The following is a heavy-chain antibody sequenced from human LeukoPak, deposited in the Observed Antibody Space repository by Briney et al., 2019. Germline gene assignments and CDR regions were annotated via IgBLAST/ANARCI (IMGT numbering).Heavy chain of an antibody. J-gene: IGHJ4*02. CDR1: GGSISSDNW. CDR3: ARKGYTYGYFFDY. V-gene: IGHV4-4*02. Sequence: SETLSLTCDVSGGSISSDNWWTWVRQPPGKGLEWIGEIYHDGSTNYNPSLRSRVAISVDKSKNQFSLKLSSVTAADTAVYFCARKGYTYGYFFDYWGQGTLVTVSS. D-gene: IGHD5-18*01. CDR2: IYHDGST.